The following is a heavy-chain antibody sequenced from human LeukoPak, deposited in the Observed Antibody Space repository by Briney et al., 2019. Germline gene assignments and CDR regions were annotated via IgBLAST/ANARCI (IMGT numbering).Heavy chain of an antibody. Sequence: SQTLSLTCTVSGGSISRGGYYWSSIRQHPGKGLEWIGYIYYSGSTYYNPSLKSRVTISVDTSKNQFSLKLSSVTAADTAVYYCARGHRGGSSCFDYWGQGTLGTVSS. CDR2: IYYSGST. J-gene: IGHJ4*02. V-gene: IGHV4-31*03. CDR3: ARGHRGGSSCFDY. CDR1: GGSISRGGYY. D-gene: IGHD6-13*01.